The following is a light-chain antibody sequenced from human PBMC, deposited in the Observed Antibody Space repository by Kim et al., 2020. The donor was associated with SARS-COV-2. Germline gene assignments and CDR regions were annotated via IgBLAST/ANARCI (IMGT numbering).Light chain of an antibody. J-gene: IGLJ2*01. CDR1: QLGNKY. CDR2: HDD. Sequence: SVSPGQTATITCSGDQLGNKYAYWYQQKPGQSPVLVIYHDDKRPSEIPDRFSGSNSGNTATLTISGTQAMDEADYYCQAWHVNMMIFGGGTKVTVL. V-gene: IGLV3-1*01. CDR3: QAWHVNMMI.